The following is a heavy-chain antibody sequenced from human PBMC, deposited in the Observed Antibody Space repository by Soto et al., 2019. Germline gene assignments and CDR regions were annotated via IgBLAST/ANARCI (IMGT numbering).Heavy chain of an antibody. CDR2: IGGSGGST. CDR3: AKDHVAYYYDSSGYYPDAFDI. J-gene: IGHJ3*02. D-gene: IGHD3-22*01. V-gene: IGHV3-23*01. CDR1: GFTFSNYA. Sequence: GGSLRLSCAASGFTFSNYAMSWVRQAPGKGLEWVSAIGGSGGSTYYADSVKGRFTISRDNSKNTLYLQMNSLRAEDTAVYYCAKDHVAYYYDSSGYYPDAFDIWGQGTMVTVSS.